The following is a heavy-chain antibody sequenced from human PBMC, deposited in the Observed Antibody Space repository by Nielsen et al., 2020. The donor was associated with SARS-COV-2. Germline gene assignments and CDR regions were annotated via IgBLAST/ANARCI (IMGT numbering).Heavy chain of an antibody. J-gene: IGHJ4*02. V-gene: IGHV3-11*03. CDR3: ARYLRNNYAFDY. CDR2: ISSSSSYR. D-gene: IGHD1/OR15-1a*01. Sequence: GGSLRLSSAASGFTFSDYYMSWIRQAPGKGLECVSYISSSSSYRNYEDSEKGRFTISRDNAKNSLYLQMNGLRAEDTAVYYCARYLRNNYAFDYWGQGTLVTVSS. CDR1: GFTFSDYY.